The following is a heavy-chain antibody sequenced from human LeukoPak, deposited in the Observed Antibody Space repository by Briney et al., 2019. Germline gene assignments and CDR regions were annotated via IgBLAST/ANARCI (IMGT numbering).Heavy chain of an antibody. V-gene: IGHV4-34*01. J-gene: IGHJ4*02. CDR3: ARLSLKVLEWSPTKGKETHYFDY. CDR1: GGSFSGYY. D-gene: IGHD3-3*01. CDR2: INHSGNT. Sequence: TTSETLSLTCAVYGGSFSGYYWSWIRQPPGKGLEWIGEINHSGNTNYNPSLKSRVTILEDKSKNQFSLKLSSVTAADTAVYYCARLSLKVLEWSPTKGKETHYFDYWGQGTLVTVSS.